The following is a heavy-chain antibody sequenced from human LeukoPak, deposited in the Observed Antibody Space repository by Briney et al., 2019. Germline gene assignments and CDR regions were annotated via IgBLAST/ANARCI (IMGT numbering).Heavy chain of an antibody. CDR3: AELGITMIGGV. CDR1: GFTFSSYG. Sequence: GGSLRLSCAASGFTFSSYGMHWVRQAPGKGLEWVAVISYDGSNKYYADSVKGRFTISGDNSKNTLYLQMNSLRAEDTAVYYCAELGITMIGGVWGKGTTVTISS. CDR2: ISYDGSNK. V-gene: IGHV3-30*18. D-gene: IGHD3-10*02. J-gene: IGHJ6*04.